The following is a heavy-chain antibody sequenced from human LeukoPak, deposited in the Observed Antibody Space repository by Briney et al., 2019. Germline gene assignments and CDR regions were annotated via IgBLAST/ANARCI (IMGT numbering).Heavy chain of an antibody. D-gene: IGHD6-6*01. CDR3: VKVGVAARRFGYYLDY. Sequence: SETLSLTCTVSGGSISSYYWSWIRQPPGKGLEWIAYISYSGSTNYNPSLKSRITISVDTSKNQFSLKLTSVTAADTAVYYCVKVGVAARRFGYYLDYWGQGTLVTVSS. J-gene: IGHJ4*02. CDR1: GGSISSYY. V-gene: IGHV4-59*01. CDR2: ISYSGST.